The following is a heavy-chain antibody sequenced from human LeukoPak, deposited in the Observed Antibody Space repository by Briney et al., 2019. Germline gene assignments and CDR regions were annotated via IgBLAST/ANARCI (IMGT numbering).Heavy chain of an antibody. J-gene: IGHJ6*03. D-gene: IGHD6-13*01. CDR3: ASEGLSIAAAGYYMDV. Sequence: SETLSLTCTVSGGSISSYYWSWIRQPPGKGLEWIGYIYYSGSTNYNPSLKSRVTISVDTSKNQSSLKLSSVTAADTAVYYCASEGLSIAAAGYYMDVWGKGTTVTVSS. V-gene: IGHV4-59*01. CDR1: GGSISSYY. CDR2: IYYSGST.